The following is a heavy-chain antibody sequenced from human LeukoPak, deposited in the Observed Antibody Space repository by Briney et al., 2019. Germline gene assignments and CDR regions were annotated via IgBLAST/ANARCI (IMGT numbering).Heavy chain of an antibody. CDR2: VNGDGSST. J-gene: IGHJ6*02. Sequence: GGSLRLSCAASGFTFTSYWMHWVRQAPGKGLVWVSRVNGDGSSTTYADFVKGRFTISRDNAKNTLYLQMNSLRAEDTAVYYCARGRYYGMDVWGLGTTVTVSS. V-gene: IGHV3-74*01. CDR3: ARGRYYGMDV. CDR1: GFTFTSYW.